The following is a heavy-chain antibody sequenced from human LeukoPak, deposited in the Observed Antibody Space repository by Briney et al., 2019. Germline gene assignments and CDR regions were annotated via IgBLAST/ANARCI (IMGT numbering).Heavy chain of an antibody. J-gene: IGHJ4*02. CDR2: IYYSGST. CDR3: AGAGYGLSWDY. D-gene: IGHD5-18*01. Sequence: PSETLSLTCTVSGGSISSYYWSWIRQPPGKGLEWIGYIYYSGSTNYNPSLKSRVTTSVDTSKNQFSLKLSSVTAADTAVYYCAGAGYGLSWDYWGQGTLVTVSS. V-gene: IGHV4-59*01. CDR1: GGSISSYY.